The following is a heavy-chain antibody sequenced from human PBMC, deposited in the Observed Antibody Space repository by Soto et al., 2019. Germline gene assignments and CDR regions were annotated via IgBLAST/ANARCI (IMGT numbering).Heavy chain of an antibody. J-gene: IGHJ4*02. CDR3: ASLGGYDPFDY. CDR2: ISSSSSTI. Sequence: GGSLRLSCAASGFTFSSYSMNWVRQAPGKGLEWVSYISSSSSTIYYADSVKGRFTISRDNAKNSLYLQMNSLRAEDTAVYYCASLGGYDPFDYWGQGTLVTVSS. V-gene: IGHV3-48*01. D-gene: IGHD5-12*01. CDR1: GFTFSSYS.